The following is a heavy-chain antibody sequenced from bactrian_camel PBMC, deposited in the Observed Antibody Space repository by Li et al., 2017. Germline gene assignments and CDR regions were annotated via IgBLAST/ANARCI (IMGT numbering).Heavy chain of an antibody. CDR1: GYNNIFIVCT. D-gene: IGHD2*01. J-gene: IGHJ4*01. V-gene: IGHV3S53*01. Sequence: HVQLVESGGGSVQAGGSLKLSCAASGYNNIFIVCTMGWYRQAPGKEREGVAGIDSDGSTSYADSVKGRFTISRDNAKNTVYLQMNSLEPEDTAMYYCVADCEFRYGHFDFNIGSRGQGTQVTVS. CDR3: VADCEFRYGHFDFNIGS. CDR2: IDSDGST.